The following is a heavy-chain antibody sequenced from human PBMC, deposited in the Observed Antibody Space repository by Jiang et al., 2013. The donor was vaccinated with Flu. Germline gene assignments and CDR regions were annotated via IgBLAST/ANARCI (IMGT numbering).Heavy chain of an antibody. CDR1: GFTFSSYG. J-gene: IGHJ4*01. D-gene: IGHD3-3*01. V-gene: IGHV3-33*05. CDR3: ARDSFTLFGVDYYFDY. Sequence: VQLVESGGGVVQPGRSLRLSRAASGFTFSSYGVHWVRQAPGKGLEWVALISHDGTNKYCADSVKGRFTISRDNSKNTLYLQMNSLRADDTAVYYCARDSFTLFGVDYYFDYWG. CDR2: ISHDGTNK.